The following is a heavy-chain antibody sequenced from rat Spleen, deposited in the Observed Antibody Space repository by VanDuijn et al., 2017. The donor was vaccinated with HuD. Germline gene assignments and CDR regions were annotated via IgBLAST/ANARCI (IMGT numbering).Heavy chain of an antibody. CDR3: TRDQAGTWAY. J-gene: IGHJ3*01. V-gene: IGHV5-31*01. D-gene: IGHD5-1*01. Sequence: EVQLVESGGGLVQPGRSMKLSCAASGFTFNHYWMTWIRQAPGKGLEWVASITNTGGTTYYPDSVKGRFTISRDNAKSTLYLQMNSLRSEDTATYYCTRDQAGTWAYWGQGTLVTVSS. CDR1: GFTFNHYW. CDR2: ITNTGGTT.